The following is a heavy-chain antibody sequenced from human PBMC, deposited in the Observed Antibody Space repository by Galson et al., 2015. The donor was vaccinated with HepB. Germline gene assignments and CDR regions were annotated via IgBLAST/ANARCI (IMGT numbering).Heavy chain of an antibody. Sequence: SLRLSCAASGFTFSSYGMHWVRQAPGKGLEWVAVISCDGGNKYYGDSVKGRFTISRDNSQNTLHLKMNSLRAEDSAVYYCAKEWMRSGSYIQSFYHYGMPVWGHGTTVTVSS. CDR2: ISCDGGNK. CDR1: GFTFSSYG. V-gene: IGHV3-30*18. J-gene: IGHJ6*02. D-gene: IGHD1-26*01. CDR3: AKEWMRSGSYIQSFYHYGMPV.